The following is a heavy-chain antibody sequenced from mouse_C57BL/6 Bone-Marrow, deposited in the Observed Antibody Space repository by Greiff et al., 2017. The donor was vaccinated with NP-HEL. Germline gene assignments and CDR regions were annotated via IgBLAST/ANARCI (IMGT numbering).Heavy chain of an antibody. D-gene: IGHD1-1*01. CDR3: ERDTTVVAKNYYAMDY. V-gene: IGHV1-50*01. J-gene: IGHJ4*01. Sequence: VQLQQPGAELVKPGASVKLSCKASGYTFTSYWLQWVKQRPGPGLACIGALYPSDSYTNYNQKFKGKATLTVDTSSSTAYMQLSSLTSEDSAVYYCERDTTVVAKNYYAMDYWGQGTSVTVSS. CDR1: GYTFTSYW. CDR2: LYPSDSYT.